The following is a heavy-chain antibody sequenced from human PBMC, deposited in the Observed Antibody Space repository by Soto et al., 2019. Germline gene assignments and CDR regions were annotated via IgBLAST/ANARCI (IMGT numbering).Heavy chain of an antibody. CDR3: TRDADDCSGGSCYTRASYYYYYMDF. CDR1: GFTFGDYA. Sequence: GGSLRLSCTASGFTFGDYAMSWFRQAPGKGLEWVGFIRSKAYGGTTEYAASVKGRFTISRDDSKSIAYLQMNSLKTEDTAVYYCTRDADDCSGGSCYTRASYYYYYMDFWGKGTTVTVSS. V-gene: IGHV3-49*03. CDR2: IRSKAYGGTT. J-gene: IGHJ6*03. D-gene: IGHD2-15*01.